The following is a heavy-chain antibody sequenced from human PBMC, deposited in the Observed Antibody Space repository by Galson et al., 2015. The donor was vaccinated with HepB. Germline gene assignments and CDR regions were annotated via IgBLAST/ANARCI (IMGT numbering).Heavy chain of an antibody. Sequence: PALVNPTQTLTLTCTVSGFSLSNARMGVSWIRQPPGKALEWLAHIFSNDEKSYSTSLKSRLTISKDHSKSQVVLTMTNMDPVDTATYYCARIVCSSTSCYKGRYYYYMDVWGKGTTVTVSS. CDR2: IFSNDEK. J-gene: IGHJ6*03. D-gene: IGHD2-2*02. CDR3: ARIVCSSTSCYKGRYYYYMDV. CDR1: GFSLSNARMG. V-gene: IGHV2-26*01.